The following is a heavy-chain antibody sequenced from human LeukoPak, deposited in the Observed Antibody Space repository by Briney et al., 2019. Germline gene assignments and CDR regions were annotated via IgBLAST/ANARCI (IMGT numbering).Heavy chain of an antibody. Sequence: GGSLRLSCAASGFTFSSYSMNWVRQAPGKGLQWVSALSGSGAKTYYADSVKGRFTISRDNSKNTLYLQMNRLRAEDTAVYYCAKDQGSYGMDVWGQGTTVTVSS. CDR2: LSGSGAKT. J-gene: IGHJ6*02. V-gene: IGHV3-23*01. CDR1: GFTFSSYS. CDR3: AKDQGSYGMDV.